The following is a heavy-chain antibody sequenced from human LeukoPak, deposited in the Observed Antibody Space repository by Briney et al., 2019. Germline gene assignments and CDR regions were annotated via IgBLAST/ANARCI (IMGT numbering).Heavy chain of an antibody. CDR1: GGSISSYY. CDR3: ARVNFDCSSTSCLYYYYGMDV. CDR2: IYYSGST. Sequence: SETLSLTCTVSGGSISSYYWSWIRQPAGKGLEWIGCIYYSGSTNYNPSLKSRVTISVDTSKNQFSLKLSSVTAADTAVYYCARVNFDCSSTSCLYYYYGMDVWGQGTTVTVSS. J-gene: IGHJ6*02. D-gene: IGHD2-2*01. V-gene: IGHV4-59*01.